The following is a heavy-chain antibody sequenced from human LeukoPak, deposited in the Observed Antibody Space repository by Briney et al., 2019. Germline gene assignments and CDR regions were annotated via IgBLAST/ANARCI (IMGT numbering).Heavy chain of an antibody. D-gene: IGHD1-1*01. Sequence: SETLSLTCAVYGGSFSGYYWSWIRQPPGEGLEWIGEINHSGSTNYNPSLKSRVTISVDTSKNQFSLKLSSVTAADTAVYYCARQSMNWGYTTGAFDIWGQGTMVTVSS. CDR3: ARQSMNWGYTTGAFDI. CDR2: INHSGST. J-gene: IGHJ3*02. V-gene: IGHV4-34*01. CDR1: GGSFSGYY.